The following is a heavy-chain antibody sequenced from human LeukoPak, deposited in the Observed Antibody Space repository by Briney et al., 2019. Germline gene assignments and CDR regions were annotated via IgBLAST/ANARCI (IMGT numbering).Heavy chain of an antibody. D-gene: IGHD5-24*01. V-gene: IGHV3-30*02. CDR2: IRSDGSNK. CDR3: AKGLRDGSNKYFDS. J-gene: IGHJ4*02. Sequence: GGSLRLSCAASGFTFSTYGMHWVRQAPGKGLEGVAFIRSDGSNKYYADSAKGRFTIPRDNSKNTLYLQMNSLRPEDTAVYYCAKGLRDGSNKYFDSWGQGTLVTVSS. CDR1: GFTFSTYG.